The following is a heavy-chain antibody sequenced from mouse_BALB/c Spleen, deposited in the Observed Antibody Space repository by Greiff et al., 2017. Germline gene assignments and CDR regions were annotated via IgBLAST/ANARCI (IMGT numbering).Heavy chain of an antibody. Sequence: EVQLVESGPSLVKPSQTLSLTCSVTGDSITSGYWNWIRKFPGNKLEYMGYISYSGSTYYNPSLKSRISITRDTSKNQYYLQLSSVTTEDTATYYCARYNYGSRDYFDYWGQGTTLTVSS. CDR2: ISYSGST. D-gene: IGHD1-1*01. CDR3: ARYNYGSRDYFDY. CDR1: GDSITSGY. V-gene: IGHV3-8*02. J-gene: IGHJ2*01.